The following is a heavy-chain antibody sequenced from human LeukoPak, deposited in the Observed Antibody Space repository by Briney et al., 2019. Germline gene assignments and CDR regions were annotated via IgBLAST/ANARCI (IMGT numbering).Heavy chain of an antibody. CDR3: ASGEEYSYGYRFDY. J-gene: IGHJ4*02. CDR2: INAGNGNT. V-gene: IGHV1-3*01. CDR1: GYTFTSYS. Sequence: ASVKVSCKASGYTFTSYSMHWVRQAPGQRLEWMGWINAGNGNTKYSQKFQGRVTITRDTSASTAYMELSSLRSEDTAVYYCASGEEYSYGYRFDYWGQGTLVTVSS. D-gene: IGHD5-18*01.